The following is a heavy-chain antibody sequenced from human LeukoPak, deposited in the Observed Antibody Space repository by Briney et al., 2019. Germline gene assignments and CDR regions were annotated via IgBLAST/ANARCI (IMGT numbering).Heavy chain of an antibody. D-gene: IGHD3-22*01. CDR3: AREWGSYYYDSSGYGYDAFDI. V-gene: IGHV4-59*01. J-gene: IGHJ3*02. CDR2: IYYSGST. Sequence: KPSETLSLTCTVSGGSISSYYWSWIRQPPGKGLEWIGYIYYSGSTNYNPSLKSRVTISVDTSKNQFSLKLSSVTAADTAVYYCAREWGSYYYDSSGYGYDAFDIWGQGTMVTVSS. CDR1: GGSISSYY.